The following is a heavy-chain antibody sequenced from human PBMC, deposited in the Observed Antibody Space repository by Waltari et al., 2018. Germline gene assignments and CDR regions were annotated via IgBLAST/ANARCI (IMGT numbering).Heavy chain of an antibody. CDR2: IIPIFGTA. V-gene: IGHV1-69*05. CDR3: AEQSPERKGDYLNPYYYYGMDV. J-gene: IGHJ6*02. D-gene: IGHD4-17*01. Sequence: QVQLVQSGAEVKKPGSSVKVSCKASGGTFSSYAISWVRQAPGQGLEWMGGIIPIFGTANYAQKFQGRVTITTDESTSTAYMELSSLRSEDTAVYYCAEQSPERKGDYLNPYYYYGMDVWGQGTTVTVSS. CDR1: GGTFSSYA.